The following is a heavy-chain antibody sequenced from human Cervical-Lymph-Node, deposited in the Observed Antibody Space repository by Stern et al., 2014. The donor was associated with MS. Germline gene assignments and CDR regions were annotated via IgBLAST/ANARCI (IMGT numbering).Heavy chain of an antibody. CDR1: GYTLTELS. V-gene: IGHV1-24*01. CDR2: FDPEDGET. Sequence: VQLVESGAEVKKPGASVKVSCKVSGYTLTELSMHWVRQAPGKGLEWMGGFDPEDGETIYAQKFPGRVTMTEDKSPDTGYMELSSLRSEATAVYYCEPATSWASRGIFDYWGQGTLVPVSS. J-gene: IGHJ4*02. D-gene: IGHD2-2*01. CDR3: EPATSWASRGIFDY.